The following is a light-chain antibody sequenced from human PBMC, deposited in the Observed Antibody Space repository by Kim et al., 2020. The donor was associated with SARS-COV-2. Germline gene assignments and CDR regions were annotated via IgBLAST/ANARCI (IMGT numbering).Light chain of an antibody. CDR3: NSRDSSGNHV. J-gene: IGLJ1*01. CDR2: GKN. Sequence: SSELTQDPAVSVALGQTVRITCLGDSLRSYYASWYQQKPGQAPVLVIYGKNNRPSGIPDRFSGSSSGNTASLTITGAQAEDEADYYCNSRDSSGNHVFGT. CDR1: SLRSYY. V-gene: IGLV3-19*01.